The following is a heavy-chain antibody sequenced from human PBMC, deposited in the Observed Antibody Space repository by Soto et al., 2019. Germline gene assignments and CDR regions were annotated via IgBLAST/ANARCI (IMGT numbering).Heavy chain of an antibody. CDR2: ISAYNGNT. D-gene: IGHD6-13*01. CDR3: ARVRLSAAGQLHSVDY. J-gene: IGHJ4*02. CDR1: GYTFTSYG. V-gene: IGHV1-18*01. Sequence: GASVKVSCKASGYTFTSYGISWVRQAPGQGLEWMGWISAYNGNTNYAQKLQGRVTMTTDTSTSTAYMELRSLRSDDTAVYYCARVRLSAAGQLHSVDYWGQGTLVTVSS.